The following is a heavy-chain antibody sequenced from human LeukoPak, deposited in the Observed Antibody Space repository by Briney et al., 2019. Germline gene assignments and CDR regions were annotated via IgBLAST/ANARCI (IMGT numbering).Heavy chain of an antibody. CDR1: SGSISSYY. V-gene: IGHV4-4*07. CDR2: IYTSGST. Sequence: SETLSLTCTVSSGSISSYYWSWIRQPAGKGLEWIGRIYTSGSTNYNPSLKSRATMSVDTSKNQFSLKLSSVTAADTAVYYCARSRRTAMGRDYWGQGTLVTVSS. D-gene: IGHD5-18*01. J-gene: IGHJ4*02. CDR3: ARSRRTAMGRDY.